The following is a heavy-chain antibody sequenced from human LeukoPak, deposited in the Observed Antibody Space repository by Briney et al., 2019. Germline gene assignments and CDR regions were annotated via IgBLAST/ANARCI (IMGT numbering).Heavy chain of an antibody. V-gene: IGHV3-23*01. CDR2: ISTGSEVS. Sequence: GGSLRLSCAASGFTYTKFGMSWVRQAPGKGLEWVSVISTGSEVSYYSHCVKGRFTISRDNSRNTLYLQMTGLRAEDTAIYYCAKGQSSTATRSFDSWGQGTLVTVS. CDR3: AKGQSSTATRSFDS. J-gene: IGHJ4*02. D-gene: IGHD2-2*01. CDR1: GFTYTKFG.